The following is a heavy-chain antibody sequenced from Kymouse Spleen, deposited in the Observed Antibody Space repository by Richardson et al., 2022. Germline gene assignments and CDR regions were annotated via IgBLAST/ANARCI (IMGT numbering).Heavy chain of an antibody. V-gene: IGHV3-30*18. CDR3: AKEIKPHSNLYYYYGMDV. D-gene: IGHD4-11,IGHD4-11*01. Sequence: QVQLVESGGGVVQPGRSLRLSCAASGFTFSSYGMHWVRQAPGKGLEWVAVISYDGSNKYYADSVKGRFTISRDNSKNTLYLQMNSLRAEDTAVYYCAKEIKPHSNLYYYYGMDVWGQGTTVTVSS. J-gene: IGHJ6*02. CDR2: ISYDGSNK. CDR1: GFTFSSYG.